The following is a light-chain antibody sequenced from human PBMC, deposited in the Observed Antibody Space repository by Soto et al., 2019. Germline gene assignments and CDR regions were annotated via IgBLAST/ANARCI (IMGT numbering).Light chain of an antibody. Sequence: EIVMTQSPATLSVSPGERFTLSCRASQGVGSTLAWYRQQPGQAPRLLIYDAYIRATGVPARFSGSGSGTDFTLTISSLQPEDFATYYCQQSYSTPRAFGQGTKVDIK. V-gene: IGKV3-15*01. CDR1: QGVGST. CDR3: QQSYSTPRA. J-gene: IGKJ1*01. CDR2: DAY.